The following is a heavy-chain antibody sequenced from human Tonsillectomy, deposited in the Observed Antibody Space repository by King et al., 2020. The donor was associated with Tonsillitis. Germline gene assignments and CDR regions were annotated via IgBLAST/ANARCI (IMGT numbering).Heavy chain of an antibody. V-gene: IGHV4-4*07. D-gene: IGHD1-1*01. CDR2: IYTSGST. CDR1: GGSISSYY. Sequence: QLQESGPGLVQPSETLSLTCTVSGGSISSYYWSWIRQPAGKGLEWIGRIYTSGSTNYNPSLKSRVTMSVDTSKNQFSLKLSSVTAADTAVYYCARDHDWNDVVYFDYWGQGTLVTVSS. J-gene: IGHJ4*02. CDR3: ARDHDWNDVVYFDY.